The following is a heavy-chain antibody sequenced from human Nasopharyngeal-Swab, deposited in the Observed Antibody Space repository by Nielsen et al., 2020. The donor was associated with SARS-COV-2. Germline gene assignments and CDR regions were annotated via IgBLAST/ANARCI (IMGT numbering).Heavy chain of an antibody. Sequence: SETLSLTCTVSGGSISSYYWSWIRQPPGKGLVWIGYIYYSGSTNYNPSLKSRVTISVDTSKNQFSLKLSSVTAADTAVYYCARGGDGYNGLDYWGQGTLVTVSS. D-gene: IGHD5-24*01. J-gene: IGHJ4*02. V-gene: IGHV4-59*08. CDR3: ARGGDGYNGLDY. CDR1: GGSISSYY. CDR2: IYYSGST.